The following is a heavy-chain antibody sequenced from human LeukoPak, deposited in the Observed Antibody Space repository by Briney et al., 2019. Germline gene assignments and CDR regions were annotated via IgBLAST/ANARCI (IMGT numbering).Heavy chain of an antibody. D-gene: IGHD6-19*01. J-gene: IGHJ4*02. Sequence: SETLSLTCTVSGGSISSYYWSWIRQPPGKGLEWIGYIYTSGSTNYNPSLKSRVTISVDTSKNQFSLKLSSVTAADTAVYYCARGTGGWYDYWGQGTLVTVSS. CDR2: IYTSGST. CDR1: GGSISSYY. V-gene: IGHV4-4*09. CDR3: ARGTGGWYDY.